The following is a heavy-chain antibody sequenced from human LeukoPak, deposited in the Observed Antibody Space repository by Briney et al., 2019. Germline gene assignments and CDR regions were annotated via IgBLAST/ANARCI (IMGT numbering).Heavy chain of an antibody. CDR2: IYHSGST. CDR1: GYSISSGYY. Sequence: PSETLSLTCTVSGYSISSGYYWGWIRQPPGKGLEWIGSIYHSGSTYYNPSLKSRVTISVDTSKNQFSLKLSSVTAADTAVYYCARRFYDSSGYYPTFDYWGQGTLVTVSS. D-gene: IGHD3-22*01. J-gene: IGHJ4*02. CDR3: ARRFYDSSGYYPTFDY. V-gene: IGHV4-38-2*02.